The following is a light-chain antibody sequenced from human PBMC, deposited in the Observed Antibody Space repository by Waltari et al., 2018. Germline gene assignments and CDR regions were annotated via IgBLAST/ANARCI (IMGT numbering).Light chain of an antibody. CDR2: DAS. CDR3: QQYHISPQT. V-gene: IGKV3-20*01. CDR1: QGISSSY. Sequence: EIVLTQSPVTLSLSPGERATLSSRASQGISSSYVAWSQQKPGQAPRLLIYDASSRATGIPGRFSGSGSGTDFTLTISRLEPEDFAVYYCQQYHISPQTFGQGTKVEIK. J-gene: IGKJ1*01.